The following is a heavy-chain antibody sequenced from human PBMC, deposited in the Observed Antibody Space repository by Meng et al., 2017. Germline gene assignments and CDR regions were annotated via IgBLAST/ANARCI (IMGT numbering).Heavy chain of an antibody. D-gene: IGHD3-10*01. CDR2: IIPILGIA. V-gene: IGHV1-69*08. CDR1: GCTFSSYT. J-gene: IGHJ4*02. Sequence: VQLGQSGAEWKKPGSSVTDSCKASGCTFSSYTISWVRQAPGQGLEWMGRIIPILGIANYAQKFQGRVTITADKSTSTAYMELSSLRSEDTAVYYCARDLSGSGTFDYWGQGTLVTSPQ. CDR3: ARDLSGSGTFDY.